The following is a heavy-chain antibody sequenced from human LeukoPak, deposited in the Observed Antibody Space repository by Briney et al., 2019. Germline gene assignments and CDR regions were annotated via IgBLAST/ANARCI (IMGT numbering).Heavy chain of an antibody. V-gene: IGHV3-30*18. J-gene: IGHJ4*02. CDR2: ISYDGSNK. CDR1: GFTFSDYY. Sequence: PGGSLRLSCAASGFTFSDYYMSWVRQAPGKGLEWVAVISYDGSNKYYADSVKGRFTISRDNSKNTLYLQMNSLRAEDTAVYYCAKGTGADDIAVAGHDYWGQGTLVTVSS. CDR3: AKGTGADDIAVAGHDY. D-gene: IGHD6-19*01.